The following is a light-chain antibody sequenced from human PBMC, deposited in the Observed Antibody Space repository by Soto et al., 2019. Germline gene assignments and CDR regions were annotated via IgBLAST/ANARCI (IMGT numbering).Light chain of an antibody. Sequence: EIVMTQSPATLSVSPGERATLSCRASQSVSSNLAWYQKKPGQAPRLLIYGASTRATGIPARFTGSGSGTEFTLTISSLQSEDFAVYYGQQYRNWPLTFGGGTKVEIK. CDR2: GAS. CDR3: QQYRNWPLT. V-gene: IGKV3-15*01. CDR1: QSVSSN. J-gene: IGKJ4*01.